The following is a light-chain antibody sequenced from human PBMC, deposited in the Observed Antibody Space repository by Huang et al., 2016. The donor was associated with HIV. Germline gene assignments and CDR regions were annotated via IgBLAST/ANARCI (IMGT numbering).Light chain of an antibody. V-gene: IGKV3-15*01. J-gene: IGKJ1*01. CDR1: QSVSSN. Sequence: EIVMTQSPATLSVSPGERATLSCRASQSVSSNLAWYQQKPGQAPRLRMYGASTRATGIPVRFSGSGSGTEFTLTISSLQSEDFAVYYCQQYNNWPPERTFGQGTKVEIK. CDR2: GAS. CDR3: QQYNNWPPERT.